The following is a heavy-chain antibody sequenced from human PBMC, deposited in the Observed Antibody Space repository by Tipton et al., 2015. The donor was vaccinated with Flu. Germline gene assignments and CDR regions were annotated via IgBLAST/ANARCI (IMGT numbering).Heavy chain of an antibody. CDR2: MNPSSGNT. J-gene: IGHJ6*02. CDR3: VRDQGFGDGLTYDYYGMDV. Sequence: QLVQSGAEVKNPGASVKVSCKASGYTFTSLDINWVRQATGQGPEWMGWMNPSSGNTGYAQKFQGRVSMTRDTSTNTAYLELSSLRSEDTAVYYCVRDQGFGDGLTYDYYGMDVWGQGTTVTVSS. CDR1: GYTFTSLD. D-gene: IGHD3-10*01. V-gene: IGHV1-8*01.